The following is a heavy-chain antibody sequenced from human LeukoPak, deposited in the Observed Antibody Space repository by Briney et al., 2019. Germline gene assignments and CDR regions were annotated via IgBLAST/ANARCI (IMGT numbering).Heavy chain of an antibody. CDR1: GVSISSFY. V-gene: IGHV4-4*07. CDR3: AREGRGGSSWYPNWFDP. Sequence: SETLSLTCTVSGVSISSFYWSWIRQPAGKGLEWIGRIYSSGTTNYNPSLKSRVTMSVDTSKNQFSLNLSSVTAADTAVYYCAREGRGGSSWYPNWFDPWGQGTLVTVSS. J-gene: IGHJ5*02. D-gene: IGHD6-13*01. CDR2: IYSSGTT.